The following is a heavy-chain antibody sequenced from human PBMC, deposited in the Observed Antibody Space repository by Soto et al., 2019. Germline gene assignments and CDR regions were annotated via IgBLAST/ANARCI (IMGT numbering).Heavy chain of an antibody. CDR1: GDSVSSHDAA. J-gene: IGHJ4*02. CDR3: ASGWQLHS. V-gene: IGHV6-1*01. CDR2: TYYRSEWYH. D-gene: IGHD2-15*01. Sequence: QVLLQQSGPGLVKPSQTLSLTCAISGDSVSSHDAAWNWIRQSPSRGLEWLGRTYYRSEWYHDYALSVTGRLIINPDTSSNLFSLHLHSVPPDDTAVYYCASGWQLHSWGQGTRVTVSS.